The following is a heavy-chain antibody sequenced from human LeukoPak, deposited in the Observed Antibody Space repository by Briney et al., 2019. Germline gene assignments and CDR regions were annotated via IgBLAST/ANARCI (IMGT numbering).Heavy chain of an antibody. CDR3: AREVVGEVVVAANYYYGMDV. J-gene: IGHJ6*02. V-gene: IGHV1-2*02. CDR1: GYTFTTYD. CDR2: INPNSGGT. D-gene: IGHD2-15*01. Sequence: GASVKVSCKASGYTFTTYDINWVRQAPGQGLEWMGWINPNSGGTNYAQKFQGRVTMTRDTSISTAYMELSRLRSDDTAVYYCAREVVGEVVVAANYYYGMDVWGQGTTVTVSS.